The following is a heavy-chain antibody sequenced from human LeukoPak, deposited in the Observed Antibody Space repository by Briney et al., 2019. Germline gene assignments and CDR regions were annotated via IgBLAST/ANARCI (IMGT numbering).Heavy chain of an antibody. J-gene: IGHJ4*02. CDR3: AREVVRGVIITGAFDY. V-gene: IGHV1-2*02. CDR1: GYTFTGYY. Sequence: ASVKVSCKTSGYTFTGYYVHWVRQAPGQGLEWMGWINPNSGGTNSAQKFQGRVTMTRDTSISTAYMELSRLRSDDTAVYYCAREVVRGVIITGAFDYWGQGTLVTVSS. D-gene: IGHD3-10*01. CDR2: INPNSGGT.